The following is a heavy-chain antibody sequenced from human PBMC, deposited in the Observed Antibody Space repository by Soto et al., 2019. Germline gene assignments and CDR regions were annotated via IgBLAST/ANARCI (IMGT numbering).Heavy chain of an antibody. CDR2: VGGSGSST. D-gene: IGHD6-6*01. J-gene: IGHJ4*02. Sequence: WSLRLSCTASGFTFGDYVMSWVRHAPGKGLQWVSGVGGSGSSTYYADSVKGRFTVSRDNSKSTLYLEMNSLRAEDTAVYYCAHHQKTAARQLGYFDYWGQGALVTVSS. CDR1: GFTFGDYV. CDR3: AHHQKTAARQLGYFDY. V-gene: IGHV3-23*01.